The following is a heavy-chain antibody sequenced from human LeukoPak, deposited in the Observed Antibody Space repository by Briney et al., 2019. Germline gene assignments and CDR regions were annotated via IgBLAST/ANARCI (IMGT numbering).Heavy chain of an antibody. CDR1: GYTFTSYD. V-gene: IGHV1-8*01. CDR3: ARGWAYSSSSYEDYYYGMDV. Sequence: ASVKVSCKASGYTFTSYDINWVRQATGQGLEWMGWMNPNSGNTGYAQKFQGRVTMTRNTSISTAYMELSSLRSEDTAVYYCARGWAYSSSSYEDYYYGMDVWGQGTTVTVSS. D-gene: IGHD6-13*01. J-gene: IGHJ6*02. CDR2: MNPNSGNT.